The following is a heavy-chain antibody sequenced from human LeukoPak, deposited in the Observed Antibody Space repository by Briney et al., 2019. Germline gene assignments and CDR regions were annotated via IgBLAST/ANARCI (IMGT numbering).Heavy chain of an antibody. CDR3: ARRRWLRLSGAFDI. J-gene: IGHJ3*02. CDR2: INHSGST. V-gene: IGHV4-34*01. CDR1: GGSFSGYY. Sequence: SETLSLTXAVYGGSFSGYYWSWIRQPPGKGLEWIGGINHSGSTNYNPSLKSRVTISVDTSKNQFSLKLSSVTAADTAVYYCARRRWLRLSGAFDIWGQGTMVTVSS. D-gene: IGHD5-12*01.